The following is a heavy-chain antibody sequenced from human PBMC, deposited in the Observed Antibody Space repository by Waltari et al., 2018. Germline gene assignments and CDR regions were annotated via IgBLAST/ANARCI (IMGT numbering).Heavy chain of an antibody. CDR2: ISSSSSYI. CDR3: ARGLLRFFSVTDY. J-gene: IGHJ4*02. V-gene: IGHV3-21*01. CDR1: GFTFSSYS. D-gene: IGHD3-3*01. Sequence: EVQLVESGGGLVKPGGSLRLSCAASGFTFSSYSMTWVRQAPGKGLEWVSSISSSSSYIYYADSVKGRFTISRDNAKNSLYLQMNSLRAEDTAVYYCARGLLRFFSVTDYWGQGTLVTVSS.